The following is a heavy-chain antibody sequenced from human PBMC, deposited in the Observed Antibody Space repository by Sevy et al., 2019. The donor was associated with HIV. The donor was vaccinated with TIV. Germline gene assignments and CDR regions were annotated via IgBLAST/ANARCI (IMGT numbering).Heavy chain of an antibody. CDR1: GYSFTSYW. CDR2: IYPGDSDT. CDR3: ARQQDYGGNSDY. J-gene: IGHJ4*02. D-gene: IGHD4-17*01. V-gene: IGHV5-51*01. Sequence: ASVKVSCKGSGYSFTSYWIGWVRQMPGKGLEWMGIIYPGDSDTRYSPSFQGQVTISADKSISTAYLQWSSLKASDTAMYYCARQQDYGGNSDYWGQGTLVTVSS.